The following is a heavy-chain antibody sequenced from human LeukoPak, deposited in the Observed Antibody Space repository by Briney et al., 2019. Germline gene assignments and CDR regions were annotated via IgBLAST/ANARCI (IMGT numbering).Heavy chain of an antibody. Sequence: GGSLRLSCAASGFTVSSNYMSWVRQAPGKGLEWVSGISWNSGSIGYADSVKGRFTISRDNAKNSLYLQMNSLRAEDTALYYCAKDSMSSGPFDYWGQGTLVTVSS. V-gene: IGHV3-9*01. CDR1: GFTVSSNY. D-gene: IGHD6-19*01. CDR3: AKDSMSSGPFDY. CDR2: ISWNSGSI. J-gene: IGHJ4*02.